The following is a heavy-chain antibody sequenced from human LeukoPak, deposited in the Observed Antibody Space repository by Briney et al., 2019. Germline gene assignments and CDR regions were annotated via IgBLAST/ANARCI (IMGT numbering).Heavy chain of an antibody. V-gene: IGHV1-2*02. CDR2: INPNSGGT. D-gene: IGHD6-13*01. J-gene: IGHJ5*02. CDR1: GYTFTGYY. Sequence: GASVKVSCKASGYTFTGYYMHWVRQAPGQGLEWMGWINPNSGGTNYAQKFQGRVTMTRDTSISTAYMELSRLRSDDTAVYYCARTRYSSSFKAVGWFDPWGQGTLVTVSS. CDR3: ARTRYSSSFKAVGWFDP.